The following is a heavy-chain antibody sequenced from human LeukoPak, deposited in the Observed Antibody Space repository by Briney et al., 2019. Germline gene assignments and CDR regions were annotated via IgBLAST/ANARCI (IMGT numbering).Heavy chain of an antibody. D-gene: IGHD4-17*01. J-gene: IGHJ4*02. V-gene: IGHV3-23*01. CDR3: AISRDYGDYYFDY. CDR1: GFTFSSYA. CDR2: ISGSGGST. Sequence: PGGSLRLSCAASGFTFSSYAMSWVRQAPGKGLEWVSAISGSGGSTYYADSVKGRFTISRDNSKNTLYLQMNSLRAEDTAVYYCAISRDYGDYYFDYWGQGTLVTVSS.